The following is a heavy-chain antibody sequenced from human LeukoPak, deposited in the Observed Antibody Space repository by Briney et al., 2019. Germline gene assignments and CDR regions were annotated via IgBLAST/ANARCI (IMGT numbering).Heavy chain of an antibody. Sequence: PGGSLRLSCAASGFTFSSYAMSWVRQAPGKGLEWVSAISGSGGSTYYADSVKGRFTISRDNSENTLYLQMNSLRAEDTAVYYCAKDGLEWFGELKDYWGQGTLVTVSS. V-gene: IGHV3-23*01. D-gene: IGHD3-10*01. J-gene: IGHJ4*02. CDR2: ISGSGGST. CDR3: AKDGLEWFGELKDY. CDR1: GFTFSSYA.